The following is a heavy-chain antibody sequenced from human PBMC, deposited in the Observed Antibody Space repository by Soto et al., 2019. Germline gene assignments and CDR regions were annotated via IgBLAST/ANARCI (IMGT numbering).Heavy chain of an antibody. CDR3: ARDPSSGWSAGPFDY. CDR1: GGTFSSYA. Sequence: SVKVSCKASGGTFSSYAISWVRQAPGQGLEWMGGIIPIFGTANYAQKFQGRVTITADESTSTAYMELSSLRSEDTAVYYCARDPSSGWSAGPFDYWGQGTLVTVSS. V-gene: IGHV1-69*13. J-gene: IGHJ4*02. D-gene: IGHD6-19*01. CDR2: IIPIFGTA.